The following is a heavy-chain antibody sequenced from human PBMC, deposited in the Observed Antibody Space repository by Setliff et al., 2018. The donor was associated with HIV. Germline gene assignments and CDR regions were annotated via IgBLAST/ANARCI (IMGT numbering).Heavy chain of an antibody. V-gene: IGHV3-21*01. CDR1: GFSFASHS. CDR3: ASARIPTGGTSTSLDY. CDR2: ITTGSSFK. J-gene: IGHJ4*02. Sequence: GGSLRLSCAASGFSFASHSMNWVRQAPGKGPEWVSSITTGSSFKYHADSLKGRFTISRDDSKNTLFLQLNTLRPEDTAVYYCASARIPTGGTSTSLDYWGQGALVTVSS. D-gene: IGHD1-1*01.